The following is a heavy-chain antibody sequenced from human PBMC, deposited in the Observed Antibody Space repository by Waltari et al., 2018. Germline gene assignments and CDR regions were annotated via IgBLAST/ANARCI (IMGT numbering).Heavy chain of an antibody. Sequence: QLQLQESGPGLVKPSETLSLTCTVSGGSISSSSYYWGWIRQPPGKGLEWIGSIYYSGGTDHHPSRKSRVTIAVDTSKNQFALKLSAVTAADTAVYYCARDLVIAAAGMGYWGQGTLVTVSS. V-gene: IGHV4-39*07. CDR2: IYYSGGT. CDR1: GGSISSSSYY. D-gene: IGHD6-13*01. J-gene: IGHJ4*02. CDR3: ARDLVIAAAGMGY.